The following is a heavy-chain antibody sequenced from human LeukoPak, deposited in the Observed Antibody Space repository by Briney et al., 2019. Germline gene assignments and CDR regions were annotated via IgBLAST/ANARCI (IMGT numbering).Heavy chain of an antibody. V-gene: IGHV1-69*05. D-gene: IGHD6-19*01. CDR1: GGTFSSYA. CDR3: ARGVSSGWYLIGPFDAFDI. CDR2: IIPIFGTA. J-gene: IGHJ3*02. Sequence: SVKVSCKASGGTFSSYAISWVRQAPGQGLEWMGGIIPIFGTANYAQKFQGRVTITTDESTSTDYMELSSLRSEDTAVYYCARGVSSGWYLIGPFDAFDIWGQGTMVTVSS.